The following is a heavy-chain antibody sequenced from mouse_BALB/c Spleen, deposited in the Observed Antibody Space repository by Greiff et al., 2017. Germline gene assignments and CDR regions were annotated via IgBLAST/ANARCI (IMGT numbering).Heavy chain of an antibody. V-gene: IGHV14-3*02. CDR3: ARGLTMDYAMDY. Sequence: VHVKQSGAELVKPGASVKLSCTASGFNIKDTYMHWVKQRPEQGLEWIGRIDPANGNTKYDPKFQGKATITADTSSNTAYLQLSSLTSEDTAVYYCARGLTMDYAMDYWGQGTSVTVSS. CDR2: IDPANGNT. D-gene: IGHD1-1*02. CDR1: GFNIKDTY. J-gene: IGHJ4*01.